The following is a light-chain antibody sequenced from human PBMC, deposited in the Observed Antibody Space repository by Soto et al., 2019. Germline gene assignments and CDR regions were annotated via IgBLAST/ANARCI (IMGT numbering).Light chain of an antibody. V-gene: IGKV3-11*01. CDR3: QQRSKWPLT. CDR1: QSVRAN. CDR2: GAS. Sequence: EIVLTQSPDTLSVSPGERATLSCRASQSVRANLAWYQQKPGQAPRLLIYGASTRATGIPARFSGSGSGTDFTLTISSLEPEDFAVYYCQQRSKWPLTFGGGTKVDIK. J-gene: IGKJ4*01.